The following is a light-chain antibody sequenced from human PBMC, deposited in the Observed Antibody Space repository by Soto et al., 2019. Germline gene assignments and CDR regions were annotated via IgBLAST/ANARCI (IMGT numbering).Light chain of an antibody. CDR2: GAS. Sequence: EIVMTQSPATLSVSPGARVTLSCRASQSVSSRLAWYHQKPGQSHRLLIYGASTRATGIPARFSGSGSGTEFTLTISSLEPEEFAVYYCQQRSNWPPAFGQGTRLEIK. V-gene: IGKV3-15*01. J-gene: IGKJ5*01. CDR3: QQRSNWPPA. CDR1: QSVSSR.